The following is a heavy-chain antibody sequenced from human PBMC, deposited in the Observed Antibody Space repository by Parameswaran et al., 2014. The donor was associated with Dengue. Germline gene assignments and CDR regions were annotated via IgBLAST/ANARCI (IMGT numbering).Heavy chain of an antibody. D-gene: IGHD3-3*01. J-gene: IGHJ4*02. V-gene: IGHV3-43*02. Sequence: WIRQPPGKGLEWVSLISGDGGSTYYADSVKGRFTISRDNNKNSLYLQMNSLRTEDTALYYCAKVGLEYFDYFDYWGQGTLVTVSS. CDR2: ISGDGGST. CDR3: AKVGLEYFDYFDY.